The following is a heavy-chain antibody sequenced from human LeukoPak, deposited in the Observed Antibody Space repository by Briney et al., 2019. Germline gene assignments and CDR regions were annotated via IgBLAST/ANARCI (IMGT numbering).Heavy chain of an antibody. D-gene: IGHD2-15*01. CDR3: AWEQLGYCSGGSCYTRGYYYYYMDV. CDR1: GGSISSGSYY. Sequence: PSQTLSLTCTVFGGSISSGSYYWGWIRQPAGKGLEWIGRIYTSGSTNYNPSLKSRVTISVDTSNNQFSLKLSSVTAADTAVYYCAWEQLGYCSGGSCYTRGYYYYYMDVWGKGTTVTVPS. J-gene: IGHJ6*03. V-gene: IGHV4-61*02. CDR2: IYTSGST.